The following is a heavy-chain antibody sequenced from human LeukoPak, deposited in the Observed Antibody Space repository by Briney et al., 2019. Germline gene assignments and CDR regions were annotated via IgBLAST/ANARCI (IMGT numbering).Heavy chain of an antibody. CDR3: VSRLGY. CDR1: GFTVSSNY. V-gene: IGHV3-7*01. D-gene: IGHD2-21*01. CDR2: INQNGSEK. Sequence: PGGSLRLSCAASGFTVSSNYMSWVRQAPGKGLEWVANINQNGSEKYYVDSVKGRFTISRDNAKNSVFLQMNNLTAEDTALYYCVSRLGYWGQGTLVTVSS. J-gene: IGHJ4*02.